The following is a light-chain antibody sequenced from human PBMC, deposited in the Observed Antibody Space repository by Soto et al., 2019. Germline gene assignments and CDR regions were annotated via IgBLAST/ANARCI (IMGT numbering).Light chain of an antibody. Sequence: SYELTQPPSVSVAPGQTATITCGGSNIGRKSVHWYQHKPGQAPVLAVYDDSDRPSGIPERFSGSNSGNTATLTISRVEAGDEADYFCQVWDSSSDQPGVFGGGTQLTVL. CDR1: NIGRKS. CDR3: QVWDSSSDQPGV. J-gene: IGLJ3*02. CDR2: DDS. V-gene: IGLV3-21*02.